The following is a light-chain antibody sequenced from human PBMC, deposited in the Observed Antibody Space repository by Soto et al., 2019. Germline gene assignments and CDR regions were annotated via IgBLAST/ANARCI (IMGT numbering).Light chain of an antibody. CDR2: DAS. CDR3: HQYDSWT. J-gene: IGKJ1*01. CDR1: QTVRNNY. Sequence: EIVLTQSPATLSLFPGESATLSCRASQTVRNNYLARYQQKPGQAPRLLIYDASSRATGIPDRFSGSGSGTDFTLTISRLEPEDFAVYYCHQYDSWTFGQGTKVDIK. V-gene: IGKV3-20*01.